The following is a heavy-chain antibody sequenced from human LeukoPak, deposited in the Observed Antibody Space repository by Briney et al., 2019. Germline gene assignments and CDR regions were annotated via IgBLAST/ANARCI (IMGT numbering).Heavy chain of an antibody. Sequence: PGGSLRLSCAASGLSVRNKYMSWVRQAPGKGLEWVSIIYSSGNTYYADSVKGRFTISRDNSKNTLYLQMNSLRAEDTAVYHCATMTTVIMGGYYYGMDVWGQGTTVTVSS. J-gene: IGHJ6*02. CDR3: ATMTTVIMGGYYYGMDV. D-gene: IGHD4-17*01. V-gene: IGHV3-53*01. CDR1: GLSVRNKY. CDR2: IYSSGNT.